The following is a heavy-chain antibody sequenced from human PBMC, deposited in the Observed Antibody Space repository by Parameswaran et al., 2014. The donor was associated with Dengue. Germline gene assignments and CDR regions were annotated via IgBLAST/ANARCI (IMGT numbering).Heavy chain of an antibody. V-gene: IGHV3-73*01. CDR3: TRLSPDYYASGKLDV. Sequence: VRQMPGKGLEWVGRIRSKANSYATAYAASVKGRFTISRDDSKNTAFLQMNSLKTEDTAVYYCTRLSPDYYASGKLDVWGQGTTVTVSS. J-gene: IGHJ6*02. D-gene: IGHD3-10*01. CDR2: IRSKANSYAT.